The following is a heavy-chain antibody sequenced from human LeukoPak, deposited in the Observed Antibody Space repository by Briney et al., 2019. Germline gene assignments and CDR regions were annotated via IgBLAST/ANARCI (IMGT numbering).Heavy chain of an antibody. J-gene: IGHJ3*02. Sequence: GGSLRLSCAASGFTFSSYSMNWARQAPGKGLEWVSYISSSSSTIYYADSVKGRFTISRDNAKNSLYLQMNSLRAEDTAVYYCARGRIAARPDAFDIWGQGTMVTVSS. CDR2: ISSSSSTI. CDR3: ARGRIAARPDAFDI. CDR1: GFTFSSYS. D-gene: IGHD6-6*01. V-gene: IGHV3-48*01.